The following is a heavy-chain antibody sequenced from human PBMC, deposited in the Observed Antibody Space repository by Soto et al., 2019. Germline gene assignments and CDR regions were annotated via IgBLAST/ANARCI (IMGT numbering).Heavy chain of an antibody. CDR1: GFTFSSYA. CDR2: IWGSGTGRGFTT. Sequence: DVQLLESGGGLVQPGGSLRLSCAASGFTFSSYAMSWVRQAPGRGLEWVSSIWGSGTGRGFTTYYADSVKGRFTISRDHSKNTLTLQMNSPRAEDTAVYYSAKGGPVGTTKLYYLYSWGQGTLVTVSS. J-gene: IGHJ4*02. D-gene: IGHD1-26*01. V-gene: IGHV3-23*01. CDR3: AKGGPVGTTKLYYLYS.